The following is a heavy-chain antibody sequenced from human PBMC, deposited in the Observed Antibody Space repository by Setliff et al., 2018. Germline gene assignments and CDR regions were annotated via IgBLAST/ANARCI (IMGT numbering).Heavy chain of an antibody. CDR2: ITSDGGTT. V-gene: IGHV3-23*01. CDR3: APHSRSSDWRALDY. J-gene: IGHJ4*02. Sequence: GSLRLSCAASGFTFSSHSMSWVRQAPAKGLEWVSTITSDGGTTWYADSVKGRFTIYRDNSKNILYLQMNSLRAEDTAVYYCAPHSRSSDWRALDYWGQGTLVTVSS. D-gene: IGHD2-2*01. CDR1: GFTFSSHS.